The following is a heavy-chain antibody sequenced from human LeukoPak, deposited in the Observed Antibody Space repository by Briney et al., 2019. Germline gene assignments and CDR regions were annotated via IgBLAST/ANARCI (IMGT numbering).Heavy chain of an antibody. Sequence: GGSLRLSCAASGFTFSSYGMHRVRQAPGKGLEWVAVISYDGSNKYYADSVKGRFTISRDNSKNTLYLQMNSLRAEDTAVYYCAKPADYSTYYFDYWGQGTLVTVSS. CDR2: ISYDGSNK. D-gene: IGHD4-11*01. V-gene: IGHV3-30*18. J-gene: IGHJ4*02. CDR1: GFTFSSYG. CDR3: AKPADYSTYYFDY.